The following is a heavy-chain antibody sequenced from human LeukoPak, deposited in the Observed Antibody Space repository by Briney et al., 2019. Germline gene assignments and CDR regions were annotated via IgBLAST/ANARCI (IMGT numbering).Heavy chain of an antibody. Sequence: YXSWIRQPPGKGLEWMGYIYYSVSTTYNPSLKSRGTISVDPPKNHLYLKLSSVTAAARAVYYCARERMSGMDVWGQGTTVTVSS. J-gene: IGHJ6*02. V-gene: IGHV4-61*03. D-gene: IGHD2-8*01. CDR3: ARERMSGMDV. CDR1: Y. CDR2: IYYSVST.